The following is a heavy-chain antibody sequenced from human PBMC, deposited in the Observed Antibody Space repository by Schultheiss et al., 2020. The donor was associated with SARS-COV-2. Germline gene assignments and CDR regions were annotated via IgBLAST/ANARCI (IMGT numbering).Heavy chain of an antibody. Sequence: GGSLRLSFAASGFTVSSNYMSWVRQAPGKGLEWVSVIYSGGSTYYADSVKGRFTISRDNAKNSLYLQMNSLRAEDTAVYYCAKGQYYYDSSGHDYWGQGTLVTVSS. J-gene: IGHJ4*02. CDR1: GFTVSSNY. V-gene: IGHV3-53*01. D-gene: IGHD3-22*01. CDR3: AKGQYYYDSSGHDY. CDR2: IYSGGST.